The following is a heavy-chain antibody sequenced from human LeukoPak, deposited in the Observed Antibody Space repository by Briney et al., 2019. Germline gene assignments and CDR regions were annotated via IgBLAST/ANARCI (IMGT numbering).Heavy chain of an antibody. J-gene: IGHJ4*02. CDR3: ARDFRVAADSGRFDY. V-gene: IGHV1-46*01. Sequence: GASVKVSCKASGYTFTSYYMHWVRQAPGQGLEWMGIINPSGGSTSYAQKFQGRVTMTRDTSTSTVCMELSSLRSEDTAVYYCARDFRVAADSGRFDYWGQGTLVTVSS. CDR2: INPSGGST. D-gene: IGHD6-13*01. CDR1: GYTFTSYY.